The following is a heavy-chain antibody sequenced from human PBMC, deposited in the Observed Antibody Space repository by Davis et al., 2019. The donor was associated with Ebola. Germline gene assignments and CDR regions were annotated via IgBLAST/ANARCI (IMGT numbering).Heavy chain of an antibody. CDR3: ARDHFFAFDF. CDR2: ITKDSDVM. CDR1: GFLFSDFS. Sequence: PGGSLRLSCAASGFLFSDFSMNWVRQAPGKGLEWITYITKDSDVMHYADSVKGRFTVSRYNAKNSLFLQMSSLRDEDSAVYYCARDHFFAFDFWSQGVHVSVSS. J-gene: IGHJ4*02. V-gene: IGHV3-48*02.